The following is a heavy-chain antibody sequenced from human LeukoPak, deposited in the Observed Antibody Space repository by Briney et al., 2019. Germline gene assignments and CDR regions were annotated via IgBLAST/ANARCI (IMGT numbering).Heavy chain of an antibody. CDR2: ISGSGGAT. V-gene: IGHV3-23*01. Sequence: PGGSLRLSCVASGFTFSSYAMSWVRQAPGKGLEWVSGISGSGGATYYADFVKGRFTMSRDNSKSMLYLQMNSLRAEDTAVYYCAKTYSSSRAGVDSWGQGTLVTVSS. CDR1: GFTFSSYA. CDR3: AKTYSSSRAGVDS. D-gene: IGHD6-13*01. J-gene: IGHJ5*01.